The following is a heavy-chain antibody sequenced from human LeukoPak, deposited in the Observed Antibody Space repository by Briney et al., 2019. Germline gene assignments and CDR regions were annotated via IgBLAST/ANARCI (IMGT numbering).Heavy chain of an antibody. V-gene: IGHV3-30*01. CDR1: GFTFNHHA. Sequence: PGGSLRLSCAASGFTFNHHAIHWVRQAPGKGLEWVAVISYDGRKKDYADSVKGRFTISRDNSKNTLFLQMNSLRAEDTAVYYCVRQNRGGILERVADIVTAGYFDYWGQGTLVTVSS. CDR3: VRQNRGGILERVADIVTAGYFDY. J-gene: IGHJ4*02. CDR2: ISYDGRKK. D-gene: IGHD3-9*01.